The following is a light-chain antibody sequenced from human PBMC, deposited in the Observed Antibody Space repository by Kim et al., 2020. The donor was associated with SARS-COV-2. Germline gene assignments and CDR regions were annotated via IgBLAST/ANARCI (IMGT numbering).Light chain of an antibody. V-gene: IGKV3-11*01. CDR3: QQRLNWPIT. J-gene: IGKJ5*01. CDR1: QSVSSY. Sequence: LSPGERATLSCRASQSVSSYLAWYQQKPGQAPRLLIYDASNRATGIPARFSGSGSGTDFTLTISSLEPEDFAVYYCQQRLNWPITFGQGTRLEIK. CDR2: DAS.